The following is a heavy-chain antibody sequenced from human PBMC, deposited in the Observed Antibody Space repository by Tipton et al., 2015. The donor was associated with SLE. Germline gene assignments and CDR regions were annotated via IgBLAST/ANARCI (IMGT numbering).Heavy chain of an antibody. V-gene: IGHV3-48*03. CDR3: ARRDSSGFNDAFDI. J-gene: IGHJ3*02. CDR1: GFTFSSYE. D-gene: IGHD3-22*01. CDR2: ISSSGSTI. Sequence: SLRLSCAASGFTFSSYEMNWVRQAPGKGLEWVSYISSSGSTIYYADSVKGRFTISRDNAKNSLYLQMNSLRAEDTAVYYCARRDSSGFNDAFDIWGQGTMVTVSS.